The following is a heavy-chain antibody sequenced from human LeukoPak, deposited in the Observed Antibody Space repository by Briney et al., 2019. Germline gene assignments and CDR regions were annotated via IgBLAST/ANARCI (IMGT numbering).Heavy chain of an antibody. J-gene: IGHJ4*02. CDR2: IASDGSST. D-gene: IGHD4-23*01. Sequence: GGSLRLSCAASGFTFSSYWMNWVRQAPGKGLVWVSRIASDGSSTTCADSVKGRFSISRDNAKNTLYLQMNSLRVEDTAVYYCARGRPHGNDYWGQGTLVTVSS. CDR1: GFTFSSYW. CDR3: ARGRPHGNDY. V-gene: IGHV3-74*01.